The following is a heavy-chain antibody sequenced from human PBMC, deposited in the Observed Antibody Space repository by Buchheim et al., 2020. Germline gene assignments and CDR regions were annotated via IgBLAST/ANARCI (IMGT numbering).Heavy chain of an antibody. D-gene: IGHD1/OR15-1a*01. V-gene: IGHV1-18*04. CDR3: VRDKSHWEQPDY. J-gene: IGHJ4*02. CDR1: GYTFSHYG. Sequence: QVQMVQSGPEMKKPGASVKVSCKASGYTFSHYGMSWARQGPGQGLEWVGWISGNDGHTNMAQRFKDRVTLSSDMDVTTGYMELRSLTSDDTAFYYCVRDKSHWEQPDYWGQGTL. CDR2: ISGNDGHT.